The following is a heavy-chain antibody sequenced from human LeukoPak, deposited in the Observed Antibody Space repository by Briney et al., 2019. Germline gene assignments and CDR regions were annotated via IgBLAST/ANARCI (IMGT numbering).Heavy chain of an antibody. D-gene: IGHD4-17*01. V-gene: IGHV4-31*03. J-gene: IGHJ4*02. Sequence: PSETLSLTCTVSGVSTSSGGYYWTWIRQHPGKGLEWIGYIYYSGNTYYNPSLKRRVTISKDTSKNQFSLKLTSVTAADTAVYYCASARGDSSRLDYWGQGTLVTVSS. CDR2: IYYSGNT. CDR1: GVSTSSGGYY. CDR3: ASARGDSSRLDY.